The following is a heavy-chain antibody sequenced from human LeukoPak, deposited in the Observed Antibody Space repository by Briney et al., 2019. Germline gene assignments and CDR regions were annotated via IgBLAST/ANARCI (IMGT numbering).Heavy chain of an antibody. Sequence: GASVKVSCKASGYIFTNFGISWVRQARGQGLEWMGWISGYNGNTKYVQKFQGRVTMTTDTSTSTAYMELRSLRSDDTAVYYCARDLTGTTGYYYYYMDVWGKGTTVTVSS. D-gene: IGHD1-7*01. CDR1: GYIFTNFG. V-gene: IGHV1-18*01. CDR2: ISGYNGNT. J-gene: IGHJ6*03. CDR3: ARDLTGTTGYYYYYMDV.